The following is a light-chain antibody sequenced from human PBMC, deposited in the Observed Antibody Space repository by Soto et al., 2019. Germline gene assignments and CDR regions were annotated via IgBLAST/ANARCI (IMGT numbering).Light chain of an antibody. J-gene: IGKJ2*01. CDR2: EAS. CDR1: QSISNW. Sequence: DIPMTQSPSTLSASVGDRVTLTCRASQSISNWLAWYQQKPGKAPKLLIYEASNLESGVPSRFSGSASGTEFTLTISGLQPDDFATYYCQQYKTYSTFGQGTKLEIK. CDR3: QQYKTYST. V-gene: IGKV1-5*03.